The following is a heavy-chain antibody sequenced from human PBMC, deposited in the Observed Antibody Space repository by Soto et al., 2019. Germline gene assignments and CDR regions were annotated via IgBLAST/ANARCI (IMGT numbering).Heavy chain of an antibody. J-gene: IGHJ4*02. CDR2: ISGSGGST. D-gene: IGHD6-6*01. CDR3: AKPLSDSSSSSLVRELGY. V-gene: IGHV3-23*01. CDR1: GFSFSSYA. Sequence: PGGSLRLSCAASGFSFSSYAMNWVRQAPGKGLEWVSAISGSGGSTYYADSVKGRFTISRDNSKNTLYLQMNSLRAEDTAVYYCAKPLSDSSSSSLVRELGYWGQGTLVTVSS.